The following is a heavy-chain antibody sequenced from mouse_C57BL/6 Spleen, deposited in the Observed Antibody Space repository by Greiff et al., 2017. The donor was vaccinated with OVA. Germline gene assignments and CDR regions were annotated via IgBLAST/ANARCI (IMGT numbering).Heavy chain of an antibody. J-gene: IGHJ1*03. CDR2: IDPSDSYT. CDR3: ARLTGSSPWYFDV. D-gene: IGHD1-1*01. Sequence: QVQLQQPGAELVKPGASVKLSCKASGYTFPSYWLQWVKPRPGQGLDWIGEIDPSDSYTNYTPKFKGKATLTVDTSSSTAYMQRSSLTSEDSAVYYCARLTGSSPWYFDVWGTGTTVTVSS. CDR1: GYTFPSYW. V-gene: IGHV1-50*01.